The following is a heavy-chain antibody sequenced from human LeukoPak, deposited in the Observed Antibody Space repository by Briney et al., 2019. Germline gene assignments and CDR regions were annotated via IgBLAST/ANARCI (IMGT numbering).Heavy chain of an antibody. D-gene: IGHD1-20*01. V-gene: IGHV4-59*01. J-gene: IGHJ6*02. CDR1: GGSISSYY. CDR3: ARALRARITGTTASVYGMDV. Sequence: SETLSLTCTVSGGSISSYYWRWIRQPPGKGLEWIGYIYYSGSTNYNPSLKSRVTISVDTSKNQFSLKLSSLTAADTAVYYCARALRARITGTTASVYGMDVWGQGTTVTVSS. CDR2: IYYSGST.